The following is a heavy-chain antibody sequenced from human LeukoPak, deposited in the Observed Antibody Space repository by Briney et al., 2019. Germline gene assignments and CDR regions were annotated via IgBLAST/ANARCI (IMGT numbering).Heavy chain of an antibody. Sequence: GGSLRLSCAASGFTFSSYAMSWVRQAPGKGLEWVSAISGSGGSTYYADSVKGRFTISRDNSKNTLYLQMNSLRAEDTAVYYCAKADYGDYWVYCDYWGQGTLVTVST. J-gene: IGHJ4*02. CDR1: GFTFSSYA. D-gene: IGHD4-17*01. V-gene: IGHV3-23*01. CDR2: ISGSGGST. CDR3: AKADYGDYWVYCDY.